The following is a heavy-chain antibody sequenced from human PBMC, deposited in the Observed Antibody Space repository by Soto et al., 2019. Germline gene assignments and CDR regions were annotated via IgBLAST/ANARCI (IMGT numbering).Heavy chain of an antibody. D-gene: IGHD3-10*01. Sequence: EVQLLESGGGLVQPGGSLRLSCAASGFTFSSYAMSWVRQAPGKGLEWVSAISGSGGSTYYADSVKGRFTISRDNSKNTLYLQMERLGSEDTAVYYCAKDPRPVDYGSKYMDVWGKGTTVTFSS. CDR1: GFTFSSYA. J-gene: IGHJ6*03. V-gene: IGHV3-23*01. CDR2: ISGSGGST. CDR3: AKDPRPVDYGSKYMDV.